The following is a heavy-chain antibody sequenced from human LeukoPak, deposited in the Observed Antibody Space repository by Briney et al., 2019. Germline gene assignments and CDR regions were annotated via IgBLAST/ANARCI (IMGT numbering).Heavy chain of an antibody. V-gene: IGHV4-59*08. Sequence: SETPSLTCTVSGGSISNYYWNWIRQPPGQGPEWIGYINYSGSTNYNPSLKSRVTISVDLSKIQFSLKLSSVTAADTAVYYCARLYYDSSGFYFFDYWGQGTLVTVSS. J-gene: IGHJ4*02. CDR3: ARLYYDSSGFYFFDY. CDR1: GGSISNYY. D-gene: IGHD3-22*01. CDR2: INYSGST.